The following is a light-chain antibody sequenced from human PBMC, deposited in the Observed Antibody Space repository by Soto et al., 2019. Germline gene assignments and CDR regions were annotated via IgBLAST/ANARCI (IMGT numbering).Light chain of an antibody. J-gene: IGKJ4*01. Sequence: EIVLTQSPDTLSLSPGERATLSCRASQSVSSGYLAWYQQKPGQAPRLLIYGASSRATGIPDRFSGSGSGTDFTLTINRLEPEDFAVYYCQQYDSSPRLTFGGGTKVDIK. CDR1: QSVSSGY. V-gene: IGKV3-20*01. CDR2: GAS. CDR3: QQYDSSPRLT.